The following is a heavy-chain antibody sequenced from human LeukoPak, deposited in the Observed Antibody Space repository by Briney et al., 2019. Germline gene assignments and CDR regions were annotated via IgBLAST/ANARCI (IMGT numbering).Heavy chain of an antibody. CDR2: IRQDGDTK. D-gene: IGHD6-13*01. CDR1: GFTFSSYW. V-gene: IGHV3-7*03. Sequence: GGSLRLSCVVSGFTFSSYWMTWVRQAPGKGLEWVANIRQDGDTKYYVDSVKGRFTISRDNAMNSLYLQMNSLRAEDTAIYYCARSLPYGTTWYGRSDFWGQGTLVTVSS. CDR3: ARSLPYGTTWYGRSDF. J-gene: IGHJ4*02.